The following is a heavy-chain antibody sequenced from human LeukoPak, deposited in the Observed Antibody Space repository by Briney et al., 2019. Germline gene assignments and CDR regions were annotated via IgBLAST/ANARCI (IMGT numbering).Heavy chain of an antibody. Sequence: GGSLRLSCAASGFTFSSYNMNWVRQAPGKGLEWVSYISDSSTTIYYADSVKGRFTISRDNAKNSLYLQMNSLKTEDTAVYYCTTGPTYVWGSYRYTDYWGQGTLITVSS. D-gene: IGHD3-16*02. CDR3: TTGPTYVWGSYRYTDY. CDR1: GFTFSSYN. V-gene: IGHV3-48*04. J-gene: IGHJ4*02. CDR2: ISDSSTTI.